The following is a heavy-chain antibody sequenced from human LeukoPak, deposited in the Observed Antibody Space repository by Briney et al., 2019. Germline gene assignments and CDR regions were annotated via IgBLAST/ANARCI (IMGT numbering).Heavy chain of an antibody. Sequence: GGSLRLSCAASGFTFSGYAMYWVRQAPGKGLEYVSSITSNGGSTYYANSVKGRFTISRDNSKNTLSLQMGSLRPADMAVYYCASVRGSYFFDFWGQGTLVTVSS. CDR2: ITSNGGST. V-gene: IGHV3-64*01. CDR3: ASVRGSYFFDF. CDR1: GFTFSGYA. D-gene: IGHD1-26*01. J-gene: IGHJ4*02.